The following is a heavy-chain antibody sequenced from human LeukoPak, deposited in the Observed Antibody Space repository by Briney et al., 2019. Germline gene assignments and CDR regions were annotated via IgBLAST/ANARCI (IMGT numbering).Heavy chain of an antibody. Sequence: PGGSLRLSCAASGFTFSNYAMTWVRQAPGKGLEWVSDISGSGGSTYYADSVQGRFTISRDNSKNTLYLQMNSLRAEDTAVYYCAKDLAAYSSGFDYWGQGTLVTVSS. J-gene: IGHJ4*02. CDR3: AKDLAAYSSGFDY. D-gene: IGHD3-22*01. CDR2: ISGSGGST. V-gene: IGHV3-23*01. CDR1: GFTFSNYA.